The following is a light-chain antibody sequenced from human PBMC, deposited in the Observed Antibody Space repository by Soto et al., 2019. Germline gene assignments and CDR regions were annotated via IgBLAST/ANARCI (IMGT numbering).Light chain of an antibody. CDR2: DAS. CDR1: QDISNY. Sequence: DIQMTQSPSSLSASVGDRVTITCQASQDISNYLNWYQQKPGKAPKLLIYDASNLETGVPSRFSGNGSGTDFTFTISSLQPEDIATYYCQQYDNLPLFTFGPGTKVDIK. J-gene: IGKJ3*01. V-gene: IGKV1-33*01. CDR3: QQYDNLPLFT.